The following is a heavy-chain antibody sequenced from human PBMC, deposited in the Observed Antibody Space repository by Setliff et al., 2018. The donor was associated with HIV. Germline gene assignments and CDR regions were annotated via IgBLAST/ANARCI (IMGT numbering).Heavy chain of an antibody. CDR3: AKEVVSYVYDF. V-gene: IGHV3-23*01. CDR1: GFTFSSYA. D-gene: IGHD5-18*01. J-gene: IGHJ4*02. Sequence: RLSCAASGFTFSSYAMSWVRQVPGKGLEWVSAITSSGGISNYADSVKGRFTISRDNSRNTVYLQMTSLRAEDTAVYYCAKEVVSYVYDFWGQGTLVTVSS. CDR2: ITSSGGIS.